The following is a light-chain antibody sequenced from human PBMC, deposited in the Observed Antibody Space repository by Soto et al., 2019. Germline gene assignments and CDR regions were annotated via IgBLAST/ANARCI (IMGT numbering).Light chain of an antibody. V-gene: IGLV2-14*01. CDR3: TSYATYSTLV. Sequence: SVVTQPASVSGSPGQSVTIACTGTSNDVGDYNYVSWYQHHPGKAPKLLIFEVSNRPSGVSYRFSGSKFGNTASLTISGLQAEDEADYFCTSYATYSTLVFGGGTK. CDR1: SNDVGDYNY. J-gene: IGLJ2*01. CDR2: EVS.